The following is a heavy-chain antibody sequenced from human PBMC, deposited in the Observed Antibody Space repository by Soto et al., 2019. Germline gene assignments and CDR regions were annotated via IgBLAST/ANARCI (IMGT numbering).Heavy chain of an antibody. CDR1: GSRFSNYV. CDR2: IIPIFNST. CDR3: AREGRGKKAGYNGLVSLGY. J-gene: IGHJ4*02. D-gene: IGHD2-2*02. V-gene: IGHV1-69*06. Sequence: SSVKVSCKVSGSRFSNYVISWVRQAPGHGLEWLGRIIPIFNSTKYAQNFQGRVTITADKSTSTASLELSSLRSDDTAVYYCAREGRGKKAGYNGLVSLGYWGQGTLVTVSS.